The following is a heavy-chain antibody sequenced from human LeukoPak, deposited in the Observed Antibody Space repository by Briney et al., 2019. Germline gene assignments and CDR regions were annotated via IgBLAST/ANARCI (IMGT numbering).Heavy chain of an antibody. CDR2: IYPGDSDT. CDR3: ARLLRGPSYYDSSGYHDAFDI. CDR1: GYSFTSYW. D-gene: IGHD3-22*01. V-gene: IGHV5-51*01. Sequence: GESLKISCKGSGYSFTSYWIGWVRQMPGKGLEWMGIIYPGDSDTRYSPSFQGQVTISADKSISTAYLQWSSLKASDTAMYYCARLLRGPSYYDSSGYHDAFDIWGQGTMVTVSS. J-gene: IGHJ3*02.